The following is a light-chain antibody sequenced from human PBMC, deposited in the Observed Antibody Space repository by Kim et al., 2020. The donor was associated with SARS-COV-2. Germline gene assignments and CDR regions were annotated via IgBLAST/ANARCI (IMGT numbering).Light chain of an antibody. CDR1: QTNSKTY. Sequence: STGERATRSSRDSQTNSKTYIAWYQQTPGQAPRRLIDGASNRATGIQDRFSGSGSGADFTHNISRLEPEEYAVYYCQQYGSSPYTFGPGAKVDIK. J-gene: IGKJ3*01. CDR3: QQYGSSPYT. CDR2: GAS. V-gene: IGKV3-20*01.